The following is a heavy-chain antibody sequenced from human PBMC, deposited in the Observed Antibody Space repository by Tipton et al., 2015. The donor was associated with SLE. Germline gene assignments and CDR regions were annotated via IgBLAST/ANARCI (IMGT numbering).Heavy chain of an antibody. CDR1: GGSFSGYY. V-gene: IGHV4-59*10. J-gene: IGHJ2*01. CDR2: IYTSGST. CDR3: ARGYCSSTSCYTEADWYFDL. D-gene: IGHD2-2*02. Sequence: TLSLTCAVYGGSFSGYYWSWIRQPAGKGLEWIGRIYTSGSTNYNPSLKSRVTISVDTSKNQFSLKLSSVTAADTAVYYCARGYCSSTSCYTEADWYFDLWGRGTLVTVSS.